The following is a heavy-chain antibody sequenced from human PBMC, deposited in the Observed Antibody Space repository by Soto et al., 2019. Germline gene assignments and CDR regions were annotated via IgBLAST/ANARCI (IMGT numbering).Heavy chain of an antibody. CDR3: TRDVTMVRGVIISRDYYYGMDV. Sequence: PGGSLRLSCTASGFTFGDYAMSLFRQAPGKGLEWVGFIRSKAYGGTTEYAASVKGRFTISRDDSKSIAYLQMNSLKTEDTAVYYCTRDVTMVRGVIISRDYYYGMDVWGQGTTVTVSS. V-gene: IGHV3-49*03. CDR2: IRSKAYGGTT. J-gene: IGHJ6*02. CDR1: GFTFGDYA. D-gene: IGHD3-10*01.